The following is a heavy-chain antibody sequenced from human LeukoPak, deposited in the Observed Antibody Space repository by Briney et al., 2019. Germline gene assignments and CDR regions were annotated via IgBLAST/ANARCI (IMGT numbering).Heavy chain of an antibody. V-gene: IGHV4-38-2*01. CDR1: GYYISGGYY. CDR2: IYNSGST. J-gene: IGHJ4*02. Sequence: SETLSLTCAVSGYYISGGYYWGWIRQPPGKGLEWIGSIYNSGSTYYNPSLKSRVTISVDTSKNQVSLKLTSVTAADTAVYYCAREGSIGTGRQYYFDYWGQGTLVSVFS. D-gene: IGHD2-8*02. CDR3: AREGSIGTGRQYYFDY.